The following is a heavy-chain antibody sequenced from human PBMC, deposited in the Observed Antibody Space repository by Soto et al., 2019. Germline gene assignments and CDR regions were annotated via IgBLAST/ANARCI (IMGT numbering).Heavy chain of an antibody. D-gene: IGHD3-9*01. J-gene: IGHJ6*03. Sequence: QVQLVQSGAEVKKPGSSVKVSCKASGGTFSSYTISWVRQAPGQGLEWMGRIIPILGIANYAQKFQGRVTITAHKSTSTADMELSSLRSEDTAVYYCAREPVDQSRILTGTKGAPFYYYYYMDVWGKGTTVTVSS. CDR2: IIPILGIA. CDR1: GGTFSSYT. CDR3: AREPVDQSRILTGTKGAPFYYYYYMDV. V-gene: IGHV1-69*08.